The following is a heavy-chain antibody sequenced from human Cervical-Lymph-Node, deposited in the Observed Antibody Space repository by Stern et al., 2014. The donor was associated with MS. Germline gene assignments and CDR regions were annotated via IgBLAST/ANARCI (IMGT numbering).Heavy chain of an antibody. V-gene: IGHV3-30*03. D-gene: IGHD4-17*01. CDR1: GFIFNYYG. J-gene: IGHJ4*02. CDR3: ASRYDYGDYIY. Sequence: VQLVESGGGVVQPGRSLRLSCAASGFIFNYYGMHWVRQAPGKGLQWVAGISSDDSSRDYADSVKGRFTISRDNSKNTLFLQMNSLRVEDTGVYYCASRYDYGDYIYWGQGTLVTVSS. CDR2: ISSDDSSR.